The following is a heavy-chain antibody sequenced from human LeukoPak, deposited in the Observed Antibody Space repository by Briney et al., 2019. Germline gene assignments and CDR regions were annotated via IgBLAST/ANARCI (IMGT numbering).Heavy chain of an antibody. CDR1: GFTFSSYD. V-gene: IGHV3-13*01. CDR3: ARAVAGTRDAFDI. J-gene: IGHJ3*02. D-gene: IGHD6-19*01. CDR2: IGTAGDT. Sequence: GGSLRLSCAASGFTFSSYDMHWVRHATGKGLEWVSAIGTAGDTYYPGSVKGRFTISRENAKNSLYLQMNNLRAGDTAVYYCARAVAGTRDAFDIWGQGTMVTVSS.